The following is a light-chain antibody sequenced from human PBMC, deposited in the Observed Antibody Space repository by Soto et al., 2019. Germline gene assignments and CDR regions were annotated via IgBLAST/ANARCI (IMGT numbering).Light chain of an antibody. CDR2: DAS. Sequence: IVMTQSPATLSVSPGEGATLSCRASQSVHSDLAWYQQKPGQAPRLLLYDASTRATGIPARFRGSWSGTEVKLSISSLQSEDFAVYYCQQYTNWPPLTFGGGTKVGI. J-gene: IGKJ4*01. CDR3: QQYTNWPPLT. CDR1: QSVHSD. V-gene: IGKV3-15*01.